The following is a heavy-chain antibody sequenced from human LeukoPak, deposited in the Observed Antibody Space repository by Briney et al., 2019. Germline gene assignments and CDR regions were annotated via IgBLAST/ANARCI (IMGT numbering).Heavy chain of an antibody. Sequence: PSETLSLTCTVSGVSISSGGYYWSWIRQHPGKGLEWIGYIYYSGSTYYNPSLKSRVTMSVDTSKNQFSLKLSSVTAADTAVYYCARGISLVWFDPWGQGTLVTVSP. D-gene: IGHD1-14*01. V-gene: IGHV4-31*03. CDR1: GVSISSGGYY. CDR2: IYYSGST. J-gene: IGHJ5*02. CDR3: ARGISLVWFDP.